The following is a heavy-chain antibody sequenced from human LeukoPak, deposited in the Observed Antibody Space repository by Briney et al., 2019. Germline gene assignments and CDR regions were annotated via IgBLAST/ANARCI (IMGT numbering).Heavy chain of an antibody. CDR2: IIPIFGTA. D-gene: IGHD3-22*01. J-gene: IGHJ4*02. V-gene: IGHV1-69*05. CDR1: GGTFSSYA. Sequence: GASVKVSCKASGGTFSSYAISWVRQAPGHGLEWMGRIIPIFGTANYAQKFQGRVTITTDESTSTAYMELCSLRSEYTAVYYCASYYYDSSGYWYYFGYWGQGTLVTVSS. CDR3: ASYYYDSSGYWYYFGY.